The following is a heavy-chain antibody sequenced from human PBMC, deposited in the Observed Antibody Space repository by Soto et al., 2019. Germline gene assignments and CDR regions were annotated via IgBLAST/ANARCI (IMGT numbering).Heavy chain of an antibody. CDR2: IYWDDDK. V-gene: IGHV2-5*02. J-gene: IGHJ4*02. Sequence: SGPTLVNPTQTLTLTCTFSGFSLSTSEVGVGWIRQPPGKALELLGIIYWDDDKRYSPLLNKRLTITKDTSKNQVVLTMTNMDSVDTGTYYCARLTDLYTMFAFWGQGTQVTVSS. CDR1: GFSLSTSEVG. CDR3: ARLTDLYTMFAF. D-gene: IGHD3-10*01.